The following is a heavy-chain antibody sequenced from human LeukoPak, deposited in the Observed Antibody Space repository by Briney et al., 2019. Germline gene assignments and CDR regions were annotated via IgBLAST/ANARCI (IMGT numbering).Heavy chain of an antibody. J-gene: IGHJ4*02. CDR2: IYYSGST. CDR3: ARGYSGWYGLNFGY. V-gene: IGHV4-61*08. CDR1: GGSISSGGYC. Sequence: PSETLSLTCTVSGGSISSGGYCWSRIRQHPGKGLEWIGYIYYSGSTNYNPSLKSRVTISVDTSKNQFSLKLSSVTAADTAVYYCARGYSGWYGLNFGYWGQGTLVTVSS. D-gene: IGHD6-19*01.